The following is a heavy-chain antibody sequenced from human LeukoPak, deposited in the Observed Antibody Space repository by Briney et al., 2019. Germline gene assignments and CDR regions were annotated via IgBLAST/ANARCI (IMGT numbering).Heavy chain of an antibody. D-gene: IGHD3-22*01. J-gene: IGHJ4*02. CDR2: IYYSGST. V-gene: IGHV4-59*01. Sequence: SETLSLTCTVSGGSISSYYWSWIRQPPGKGLEWIGYIYYSGSTNYNLSLKSRVTISVDTSKNQFSLKLSSVTAADTAVYYCARDLGDYDSSGFDYWGQGTLVTVSS. CDR1: GGSISSYY. CDR3: ARDLGDYDSSGFDY.